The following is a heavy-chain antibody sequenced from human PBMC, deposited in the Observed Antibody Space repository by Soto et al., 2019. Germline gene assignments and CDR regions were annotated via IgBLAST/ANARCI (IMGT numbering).Heavy chain of an antibody. CDR1: VGSITSGGSS. Sequence: SETLSLTCAVSVGSITSGGSSWCWIRQPPGKGLEWIGYIYHSGSTYYNPSLKSRVTISVDRSKNQFSLKLSSVTAADTAVYYCARAGDSSGPVALGYWGQGTLVTVSS. V-gene: IGHV4-30-2*01. J-gene: IGHJ4*02. CDR3: ARAGDSSGPVALGY. D-gene: IGHD6-19*01. CDR2: IYHSGST.